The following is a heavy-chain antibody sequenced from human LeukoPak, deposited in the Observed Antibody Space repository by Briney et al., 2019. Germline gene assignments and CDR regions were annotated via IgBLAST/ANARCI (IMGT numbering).Heavy chain of an antibody. J-gene: IGHJ3*02. CDR3: ARVGNYYDSSAYAFDI. V-gene: IGHV3-74*01. D-gene: IGHD3-22*01. CDR1: GFTFSSYG. CDR2: INSDGSST. Sequence: GSLRLSCAASGFTFSSYGMSWVRQAPGKGLVWVSRINSDGSSTNYADSVKGRFTISRDNAKNTLYLQMNSLRAEDTAVYYCARVGNYYDSSAYAFDIWGQGTMVTVSS.